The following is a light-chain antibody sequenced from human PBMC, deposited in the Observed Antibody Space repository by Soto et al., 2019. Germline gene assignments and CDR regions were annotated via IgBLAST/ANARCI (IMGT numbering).Light chain of an antibody. J-gene: IGKJ4*01. Sequence: DIQMTQSPSSVSASVGDRVTITCRASQDIDKWLTWYQQKPGLAPKLVIYTASRLYGGGPSRFSGSGSGTYFTLTISNLQPEDVATCYCQQGKDFPLTFGGGTKVEI. CDR3: QQGKDFPLT. CDR2: TAS. V-gene: IGKV1-12*01. CDR1: QDIDKW.